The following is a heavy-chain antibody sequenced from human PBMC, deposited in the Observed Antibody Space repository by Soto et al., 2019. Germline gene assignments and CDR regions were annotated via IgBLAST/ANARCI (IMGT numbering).Heavy chain of an antibody. Sequence: QVQLVESGGGVVKPGRSLRLSCAASGFTFSSYAMHWVRQAPGKGLEWVAVISYDGSNKYYADTVKGRFTISRDNSKNTLYMQMSSLRAEDTAVYYCARGSQSRYCSGGSCYFDYWGQGTLVTVSS. CDR1: GFTFSSYA. V-gene: IGHV3-30-3*01. CDR2: ISYDGSNK. D-gene: IGHD2-15*01. CDR3: ARGSQSRYCSGGSCYFDY. J-gene: IGHJ4*02.